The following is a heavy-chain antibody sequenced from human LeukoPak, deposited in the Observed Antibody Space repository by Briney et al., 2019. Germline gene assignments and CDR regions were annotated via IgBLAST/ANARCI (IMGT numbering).Heavy chain of an antibody. D-gene: IGHD6-19*01. V-gene: IGHV1-69*01. CDR2: IIPIFGTA. Sequence: GASVKVSCKASGGTFSSYAISWVRQAPGQGLERMGGIIPIFGTANYAQKFQGRVTITADESTSTAYMELSSLRSEDTAVYYCAQGSGWQGPIDYWGQGTLVTVSS. CDR3: AQGSGWQGPIDY. CDR1: GGTFSSYA. J-gene: IGHJ4*02.